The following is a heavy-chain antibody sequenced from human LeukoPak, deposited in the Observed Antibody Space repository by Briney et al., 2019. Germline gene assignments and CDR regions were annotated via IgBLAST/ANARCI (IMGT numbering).Heavy chain of an antibody. CDR2: INSNSSGT. CDR1: GYTFTGYY. V-gene: IGHV1-2*02. D-gene: IGHD2-15*01. Sequence: ASVKVSCKASGYTFTGYYMHWVPQAPGQGLEWMGWINSNSSGTNYAQKFQGRVTMTRDTSISTVYMELSRLRSDDTVVYYCAREKVEGANWFDPWGQGTLVTVFS. J-gene: IGHJ5*02. CDR3: AREKVEGANWFDP.